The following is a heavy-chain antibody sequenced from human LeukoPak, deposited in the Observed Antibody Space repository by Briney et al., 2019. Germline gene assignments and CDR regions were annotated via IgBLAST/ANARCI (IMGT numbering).Heavy chain of an antibody. Sequence: SVKVSCKASGFTFTSSAMQWVRQARGQRLEWIGWIVVGSGNTNYAQKFQERVTITRDMSTSTAYMELGSLRSEDTAVYYCAAGFAPEGYYYYGMDVWGQGTTVTVSS. CDR1: GFTFTSSA. CDR2: IVVGSGNT. CDR3: AAGFAPEGYYYYGMDV. V-gene: IGHV1-58*02. D-gene: IGHD3-10*01. J-gene: IGHJ6*02.